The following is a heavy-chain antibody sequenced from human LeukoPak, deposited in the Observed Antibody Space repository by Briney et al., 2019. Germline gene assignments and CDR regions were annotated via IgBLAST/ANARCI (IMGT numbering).Heavy chain of an antibody. V-gene: IGHV3-15*01. Sequence: GGSLRLSCAASGFTFSNAWMSWVRQAPGKGLEWVGRIKSKTDGGTTDYAAPVKGRFTISRDDSKNTLYLQMNSMKTEDTAVYYCTTTNDDFWSGYSQTRFNFDYWGQGTLVTVSS. CDR3: TTTNDDFWSGYSQTRFNFDY. CDR1: GFTFSNAW. J-gene: IGHJ4*02. D-gene: IGHD3-3*01. CDR2: IKSKTDGGTT.